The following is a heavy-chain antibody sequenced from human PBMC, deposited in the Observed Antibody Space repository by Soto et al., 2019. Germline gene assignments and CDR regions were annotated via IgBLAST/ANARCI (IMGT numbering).Heavy chain of an antibody. CDR1: GFTFDDYA. Sequence: EVQLEESGGALVQPGRSLRLSCAASGFTFDDYAMHWVRQVLGKGLEWVSSISWNSGNIGYADSVKGRFTTSRDNAKKLLYLQMNSLRPEDTALYYCVRSKSGYSYGTPFDYWGQGTLVTVSS. V-gene: IGHV3-9*01. CDR3: VRSKSGYSYGTPFDY. CDR2: ISWNSGNI. J-gene: IGHJ4*02. D-gene: IGHD5-18*01.